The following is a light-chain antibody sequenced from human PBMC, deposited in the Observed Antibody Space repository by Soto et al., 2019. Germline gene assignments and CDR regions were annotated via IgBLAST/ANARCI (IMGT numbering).Light chain of an antibody. Sequence: DIVMTQSPDSLAVSLGERATINCKSSQNIFSSSNNKNYLSWYQQKPGQPPKILTYWASSRISGVPDRFSASGSGTDFTLTITSLXAXXXAVYXXQXXSTTPYTXXQGTKLEIK. J-gene: IGKJ2*01. CDR2: WAS. CDR3: QXXSTTPYT. CDR1: QNIFSSSNNKNY. V-gene: IGKV4-1*01.